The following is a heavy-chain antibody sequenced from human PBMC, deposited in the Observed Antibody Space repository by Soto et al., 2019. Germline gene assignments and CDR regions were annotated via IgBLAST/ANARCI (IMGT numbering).Heavy chain of an antibody. V-gene: IGHV4-59*12. CDR3: ARVGRYCSSTSCSDYNWFDP. CDR2: VSYSDSS. Sequence: PSETLSLTCTVSGGSMNNFYWSWIRQPPGKGLEWIGYVSYSDSSNYNPSLKSRVTISVDKSKNQFSLKLSSVTAADTAVYYCARVGRYCSSTSCSDYNWFDPWGQGTLVTVSS. D-gene: IGHD2-2*01. J-gene: IGHJ5*02. CDR1: GGSMNNFY.